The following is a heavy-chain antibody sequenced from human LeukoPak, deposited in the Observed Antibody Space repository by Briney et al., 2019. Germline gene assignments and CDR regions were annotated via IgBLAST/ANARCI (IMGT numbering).Heavy chain of an antibody. CDR2: INPNSGGT. CDR3: ARDSEWYNWNAGTDY. D-gene: IGHD1-1*01. Sequence: ASVKVSCKASGYTFTGYYMHWVRQAPGQGLEWMGWINPNSGGTNYAQKFQGRVTMTRDTSISTAYMELSRLRSDDTAVYYCARDSEWYNWNAGTDYWGQGTLVTVSS. CDR1: GYTFTGYY. J-gene: IGHJ4*02. V-gene: IGHV1-2*02.